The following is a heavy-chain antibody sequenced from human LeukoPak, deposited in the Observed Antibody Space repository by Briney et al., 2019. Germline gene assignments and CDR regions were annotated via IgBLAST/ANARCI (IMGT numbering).Heavy chain of an antibody. CDR3: ARVIGYCSSTSCFGYFDY. CDR2: IYTSGST. CDR1: GGSISSYY. Sequence: SETLSLTCTVPGGSISSYYWSWIRQPAGKGLEWIGRIYTSGSTKYNPYLKSRVIMSVDTSKTQFSLKLSSVTAADTAVYYCARVIGYCSSTSCFGYFDYWGQGTLVTVSS. J-gene: IGHJ4*02. D-gene: IGHD2-2*01. V-gene: IGHV4-4*07.